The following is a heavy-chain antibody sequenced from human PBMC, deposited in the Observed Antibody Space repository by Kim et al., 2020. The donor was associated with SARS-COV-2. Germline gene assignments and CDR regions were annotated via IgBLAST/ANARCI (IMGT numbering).Heavy chain of an antibody. CDR3: AKVRHYYGSGSFDY. Sequence: GGSLRLSCAASGFTFSSYSMSWVRQAPGKGLEWVSAISGSGGSTYYPDSVKGRFTISRDNSKNTLYLQMNSLRAEDTAVYYCAKVRHYYGSGSFDYWGQGTLVTVSS. CDR2: ISGSGGST. CDR1: GFTFSSYS. D-gene: IGHD3-10*01. J-gene: IGHJ4*02. V-gene: IGHV3-23*01.